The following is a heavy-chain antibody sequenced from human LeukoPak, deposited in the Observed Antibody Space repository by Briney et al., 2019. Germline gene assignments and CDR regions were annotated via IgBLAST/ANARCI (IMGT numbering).Heavy chain of an antibody. J-gene: IGHJ4*02. Sequence: PGGSLRLSCAASGFTFSTYGMSWVRQAPGKALEWVSTISGSGSSTYYAGSVKGRFTISRDNSKNTLYLQMNSLRAEDTAVYYCARTYDSSGYYEGGFDYWGQGTLVTVSS. CDR2: ISGSGSST. D-gene: IGHD3-22*01. CDR3: ARTYDSSGYYEGGFDY. V-gene: IGHV3-23*01. CDR1: GFTFSTYG.